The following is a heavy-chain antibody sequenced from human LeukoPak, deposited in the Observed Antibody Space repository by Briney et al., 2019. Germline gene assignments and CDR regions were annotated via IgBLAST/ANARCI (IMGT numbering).Heavy chain of an antibody. CDR1: GFTFSSYA. Sequence: PGGSLRLSCAASGFTFSSYAMSWVRQAPGKGLEWVSAISGSGGSTYYADSVKGRFTISRDNSKNTLYLQMNSLRAEDTAVYYCAKEATVIVVVITEVDYWGQGTLVTVSS. CDR3: AKEATVIVVVITEVDY. D-gene: IGHD3-22*01. V-gene: IGHV3-23*01. J-gene: IGHJ4*02. CDR2: ISGSGGST.